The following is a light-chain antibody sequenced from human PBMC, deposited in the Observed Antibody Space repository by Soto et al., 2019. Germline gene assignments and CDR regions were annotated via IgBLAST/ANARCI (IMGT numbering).Light chain of an antibody. CDR1: QTISSW. J-gene: IGKJ1*01. CDR3: QHYNSYAEA. V-gene: IGKV1-5*03. Sequence: DIQMTQSPSTLSGSVGDRVTITCRASQTISSWLAWYQQKPGKAPKLLIYKASTLKSGVPSRFSGSGSGTEFTLTISSLKPDDFATYYCQHYNSYAEAFGQGTKVDLK. CDR2: KAS.